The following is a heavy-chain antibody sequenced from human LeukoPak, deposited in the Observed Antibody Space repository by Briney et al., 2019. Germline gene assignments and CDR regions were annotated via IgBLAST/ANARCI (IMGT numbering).Heavy chain of an antibody. V-gene: IGHV3-74*01. Sequence: PGGSLRLSCAASGFAFSSYWMHWVRQAPGKGLVWVSRINSDGSSTTYADSVQGRFTISRDNAKNTLYLQMNSLRADDTAVYYCARSVYSYYANWFDPGAREPWSPSPQ. CDR2: INSDGSST. CDR1: GFAFSSYW. CDR3: ARSVYSYYANWFDP. D-gene: IGHD4-11*01. J-gene: IGHJ5*02.